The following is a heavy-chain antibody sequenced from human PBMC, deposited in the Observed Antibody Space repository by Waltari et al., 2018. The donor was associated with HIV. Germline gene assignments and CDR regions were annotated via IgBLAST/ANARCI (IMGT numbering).Heavy chain of an antibody. V-gene: IGHV1-2*02. CDR2: INPNSGGT. D-gene: IGHD1-7*01. CDR1: GYTFTGYY. CDR3: ARDRARTTDYYYYGMDV. Sequence: QVQLVQSGAEVKKPGASVKVSCKASGYTFTGYYMHWVRQAPGQGLEWMGGINPNSGGTNYAQNCQGRVTMTRDTSISTAYMELSRLRSDDTAAYYCARDRARTTDYYYYGMDVWGQGTTVTVSS. J-gene: IGHJ6*02.